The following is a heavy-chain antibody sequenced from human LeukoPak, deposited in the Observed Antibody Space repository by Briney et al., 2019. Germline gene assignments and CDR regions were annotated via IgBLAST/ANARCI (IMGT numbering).Heavy chain of an antibody. CDR3: ARGGGLDV. CDR1: GFTFSSYW. Sequence: GGSLRLSCAASGFTFSSYWMNWARQAPGKGLEGVASVNHNGNVNYYVDSVKGRFTIFRDNAKNSLYLQMSNLRAEATAVYFCARGGGLDVWGQGATVTVSS. J-gene: IGHJ6*02. V-gene: IGHV3-7*03. D-gene: IGHD3-16*01. CDR2: VNHNGNVN.